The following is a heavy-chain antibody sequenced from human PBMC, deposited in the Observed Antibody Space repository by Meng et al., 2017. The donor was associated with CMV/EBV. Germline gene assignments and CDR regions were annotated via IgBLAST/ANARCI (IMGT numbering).Heavy chain of an antibody. Sequence: LPVQDGVDLSKPGAVENVYTQSAAVTVTDDYIHWVRQAPGQGHEWMGCINPNSGDTNYAQKFQGRVTMTRDTSISTAYMELSRLRSDDTAVDYCTRDAHLTTVTPNWFDPWGQGTLVTVSS. CDR2: INPNSGDT. CDR1: AVTVTDDY. D-gene: IGHD4-17*01. V-gene: IGHV1-2*02. CDR3: TRDAHLTTVTPNWFDP. J-gene: IGHJ5*02.